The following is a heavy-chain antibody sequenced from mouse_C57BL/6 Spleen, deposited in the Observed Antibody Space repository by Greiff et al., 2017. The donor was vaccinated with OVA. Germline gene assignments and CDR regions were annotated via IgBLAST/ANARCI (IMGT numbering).Heavy chain of an antibody. CDR2: IWSGGST. J-gene: IGHJ4*01. V-gene: IGHV2-2*01. CDR1: GFSLTSYG. CDR3: ARLPEGYAMDY. Sequence: QVQLKESGPGLVQPSQSLSITCTVSGFSLTSYGVHWVRQSPGKGLEWLGVIWSGGSTDYNAAFISRLSISKDNSKSQVFFKMNSLQADDTAIYYCARLPEGYAMDYWGQGTSVTVSS.